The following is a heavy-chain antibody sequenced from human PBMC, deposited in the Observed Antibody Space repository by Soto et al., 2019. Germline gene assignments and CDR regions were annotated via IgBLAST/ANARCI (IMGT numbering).Heavy chain of an antibody. J-gene: IGHJ3*02. CDR3: ARGASGQQQPHEDAFDI. CDR2: INPNSGGT. V-gene: IGHV1-2*04. D-gene: IGHD6-13*01. CDR1: GYTFTGYY. Sequence: ASVKVSCKASGYTFTGYYMHWVRQAPGQGLEWMGWINPNSGGTNYAQKFQGWVTMTRDTSISTAYMELSRLRSDDTAVYYCARGASGQQQPHEDAFDIWGHGTMVPVSS.